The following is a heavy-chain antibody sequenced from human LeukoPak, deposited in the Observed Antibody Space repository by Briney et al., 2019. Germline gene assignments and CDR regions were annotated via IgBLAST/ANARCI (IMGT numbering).Heavy chain of an antibody. V-gene: IGHV3-43*02. J-gene: IGHJ6*03. Sequence: GGSLRLSCAASGFTFDDYAMHWFRQAPGKGLEWVSLISGDGGSTYYADSVKGRFTISRDNSKNSLYLQMNSLRTEDTALYYCAKGVSPDRPYYYYYYYMDVWGKGTTVTVSS. CDR2: ISGDGGST. CDR1: GFTFDDYA. CDR3: AKGVSPDRPYYYYYYYMDV. D-gene: IGHD4-23*01.